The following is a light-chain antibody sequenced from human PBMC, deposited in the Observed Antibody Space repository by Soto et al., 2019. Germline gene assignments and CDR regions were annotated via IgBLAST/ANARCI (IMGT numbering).Light chain of an antibody. J-gene: IGKJ2*01. CDR1: QTLGSS. CDR2: GGS. CDR3: QQYNYWPPYT. Sequence: EVVMTQSPATLSASPGERVTLSCRASQTLGSSLAWYQQRPGQAPRLLLYGGSTRATGIPARFSCSGSGTEFTVTISSLQSEDFAVYYCQQYNYWPPYTFGQGTNLEFK. V-gene: IGKV3-15*01.